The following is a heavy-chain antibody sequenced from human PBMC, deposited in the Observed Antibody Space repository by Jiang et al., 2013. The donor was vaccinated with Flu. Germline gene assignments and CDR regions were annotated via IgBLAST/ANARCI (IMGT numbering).Heavy chain of an antibody. CDR1: GYTFTSYD. D-gene: IGHD1-26*01. V-gene: IGHV1-8*01. Sequence: GAEVKKPGASVKVSCKASGYTFTSYDINWVRQATGQGLEWMGWMNPNSGNTGYAQKFQGRVTMTRNTSISTAYMELSSLRSEDTAVYYCAREGRSYSSTGYGMDVWGQGTTVTVSS. J-gene: IGHJ6*02. CDR2: MNPNSGNT. CDR3: AREGRSYSSTGYGMDV.